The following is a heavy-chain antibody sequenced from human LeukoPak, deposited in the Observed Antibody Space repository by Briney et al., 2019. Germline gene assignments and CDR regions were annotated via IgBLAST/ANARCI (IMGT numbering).Heavy chain of an antibody. V-gene: IGHV5-51*01. Sequence: GESLKISCKGSGYIFTTSWIGRVRQMPGKGLEWMGIIHPRDSDTRYRPSFQGQVTISADKSISTAYLQWNSLKASDTAMYYCARGIEAAAVTEFDYWGQGTLVTVSS. CDR3: ARGIEAAAVTEFDY. CDR1: GYIFTTSW. D-gene: IGHD6-13*01. J-gene: IGHJ4*02. CDR2: IHPRDSDT.